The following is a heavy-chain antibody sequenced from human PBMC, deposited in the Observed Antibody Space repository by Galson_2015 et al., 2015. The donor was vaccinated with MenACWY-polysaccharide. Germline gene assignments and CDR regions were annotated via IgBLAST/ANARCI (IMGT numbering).Heavy chain of an antibody. CDR2: ISAYNGNT. V-gene: IGHV1-18*01. Sequence: SVKAACKASGYTVTYPGFSWVRQAPGQGLEWVGWISAYNGNTNYAQKLQGRVTMTTDTSTSTAYMELRSLRSDDTAVYYCARDGYSSSWYLDYWGQGTLVTVSS. CDR1: GYTVTYPG. D-gene: IGHD6-13*01. J-gene: IGHJ4*02. CDR3: ARDGYSSSWYLDY.